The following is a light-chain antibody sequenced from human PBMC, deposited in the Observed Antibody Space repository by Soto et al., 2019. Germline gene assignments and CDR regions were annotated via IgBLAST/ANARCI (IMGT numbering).Light chain of an antibody. V-gene: IGKV1-39*01. CDR3: QQTYITPWT. CDR2: SAS. Sequence: DIPMTQSPSSQSASVGDRVTITCRTSQSVNNYLNWFQQKPGKAPKLLIYSASILQSGVPSRFSGSGSGTHFTLTITSLQPEDCATYYCQQTYITPWTFGRGTKVEV. J-gene: IGKJ1*01. CDR1: QSVNNY.